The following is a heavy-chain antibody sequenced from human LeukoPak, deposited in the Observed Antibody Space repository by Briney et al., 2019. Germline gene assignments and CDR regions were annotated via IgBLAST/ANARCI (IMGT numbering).Heavy chain of an antibody. CDR1: GDSISSSNW. V-gene: IGHV4-4*02. J-gene: IGHJ4*02. Sequence: PSGTLSFTCAVSGDSISSSNWWSWVRQPPGKGLEWIGEIYHSGNTNYNPALQSRVTISLDKSKNQFSLNLNSVTAADTAVYYCARVGALGGHDFWGQGSLVTVSS. D-gene: IGHD1-26*01. CDR2: IYHSGNT. CDR3: ARVGALGGHDF.